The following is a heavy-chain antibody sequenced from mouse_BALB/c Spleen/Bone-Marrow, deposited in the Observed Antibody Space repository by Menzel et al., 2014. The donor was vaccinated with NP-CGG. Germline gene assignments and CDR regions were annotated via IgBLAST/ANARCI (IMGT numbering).Heavy chain of an antibody. D-gene: IGHD2-10*02. CDR1: GFSLTSYG. J-gene: IGHJ3*01. CDR2: IWSGGST. V-gene: IGHV2-2*02. CDR3: ARNSRGYGNSFAY. Sequence: VKLQESGPGLVQPSQSLSITCTVSGFSLTSYGVHWVRQSPGKGLEWLGVIWSGGSTDYYAAFISRLSISKDNSKSQVFFKMSSLQANDTAIYYCARNSRGYGNSFAYWGQGTLVTVSA.